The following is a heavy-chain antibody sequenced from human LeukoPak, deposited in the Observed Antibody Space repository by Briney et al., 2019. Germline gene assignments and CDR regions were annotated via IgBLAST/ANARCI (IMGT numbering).Heavy chain of an antibody. Sequence: GRSLRLSCAASGFTFSSYAMHWVRQAPGKGLEWVAVISYDGSNKYYADSVKGRFTISRDNSKNTLYLQMNSLRAEDTAVYYCAREDIVVVVAGIDYWGQGTPVTVSS. J-gene: IGHJ4*02. CDR2: ISYDGSNK. D-gene: IGHD2-15*01. V-gene: IGHV3-30-3*01. CDR3: AREDIVVVVAGIDY. CDR1: GFTFSSYA.